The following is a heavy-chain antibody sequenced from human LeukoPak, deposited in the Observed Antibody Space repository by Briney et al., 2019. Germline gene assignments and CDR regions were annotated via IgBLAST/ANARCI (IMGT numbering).Heavy chain of an antibody. Sequence: SETLSLTCTVSGGSVSSGSYYWSWIRQPPGKGLEWIGYIYYSGSTNYNPSLKSRVTISVDTSKNQFSLKLSSVTAADTAVYYCARETPNYGVGYWGQGTLVTVSS. J-gene: IGHJ4*02. D-gene: IGHD4-17*01. CDR2: IYYSGST. V-gene: IGHV4-61*01. CDR3: ARETPNYGVGY. CDR1: GGSVSSGSYY.